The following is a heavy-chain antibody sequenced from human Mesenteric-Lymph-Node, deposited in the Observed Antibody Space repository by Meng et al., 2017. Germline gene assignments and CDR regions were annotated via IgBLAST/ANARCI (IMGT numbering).Heavy chain of an antibody. Sequence: QVQLQGSGPGLVKPSGTLSLTCGVSGGSITSTSSYWGWVRQPPGKGLEWIGSIYYRGSTNYNPSLKSRISMSVDMSKNQFSLKVNSVTAADTAIYYCVISSHNWGQGTLVTVSS. CDR2: IYYRGST. CDR3: VISSHN. J-gene: IGHJ4*02. D-gene: IGHD3-3*02. CDR1: GGSITSTSSY. V-gene: IGHV4-39*07.